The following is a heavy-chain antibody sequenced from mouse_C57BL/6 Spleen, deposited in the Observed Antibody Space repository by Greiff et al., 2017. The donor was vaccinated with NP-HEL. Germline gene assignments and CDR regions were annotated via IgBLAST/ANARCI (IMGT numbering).Heavy chain of an antibody. V-gene: IGHV1-47*01. CDR2: FHPYNDDT. Sequence: QVQLQQSGAELVKPGASVKMSCKASGYTFTTYPIEWMKQNHGKSLEWIGNFHPYNDDTKYNQKFKGKATLTVDKSSSTAYMQLSSLTSEDSAVYYCAIPLLAYWGQGTLVTVSA. CDR3: AIPLLAY. J-gene: IGHJ3*01. CDR1: GYTFTTYP.